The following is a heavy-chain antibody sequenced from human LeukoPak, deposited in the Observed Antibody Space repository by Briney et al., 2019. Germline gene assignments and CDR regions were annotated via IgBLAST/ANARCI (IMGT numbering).Heavy chain of an antibody. CDR2: IRYNGSNK. D-gene: IGHD3-16*02. J-gene: IGHJ4*02. Sequence: GRSLRLSCAASGFTFSSYGMHWVRQAPGKGLEWVAVIRYNGSNKYYADSVKGRFTISRDNCKNTLYLQMNSLRAEDTAVYYCARGARYPYYFDYWGQGTLVTVSS. V-gene: IGHV3-33*01. CDR1: GFTFSSYG. CDR3: ARGARYPYYFDY.